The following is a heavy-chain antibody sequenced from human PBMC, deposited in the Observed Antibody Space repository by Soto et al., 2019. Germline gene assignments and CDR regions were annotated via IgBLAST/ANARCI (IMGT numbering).Heavy chain of an antibody. V-gene: IGHV4-39*01. CDR1: GGSISSSSYY. J-gene: IGHJ5*02. Sequence: QLQLQESGPGLVKPSETLSLTCTVSGGSISSSSYYWGWIRQPPGKGLEWIGRIDYSGSTYYNPSLKSRATISADTSKNQFSLKLSSVTAADTAVYYCARDEYNGFDPWGQGTLVTVSS. CDR2: IDYSGST. CDR3: ARDEYNGFDP.